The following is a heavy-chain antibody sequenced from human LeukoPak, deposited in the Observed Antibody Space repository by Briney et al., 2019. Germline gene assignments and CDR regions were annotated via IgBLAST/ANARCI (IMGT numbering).Heavy chain of an antibody. CDR1: GYTFTSYD. CDR2: MNPNSGNT. CDR3: ARGRKYSYGKAPFDY. V-gene: IGHV1-8*01. Sequence: ASVKVSCKASGYTFTSYDINWVRQATGQGLEWMGWMNPNSGNTGYAQKFQGRVTMTRNTSISTAYMELGSLRSEDTAVYYCARGRKYSYGKAPFDYWGQGTLVTVSS. J-gene: IGHJ4*02. D-gene: IGHD5-18*01.